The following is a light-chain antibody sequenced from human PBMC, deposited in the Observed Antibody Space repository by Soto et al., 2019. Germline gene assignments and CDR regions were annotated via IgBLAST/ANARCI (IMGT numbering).Light chain of an antibody. Sequence: QSALTQPASVSGSPGQSITISCTGSSSDVGSYNLVSWYQHHPAKAPKLMIYDGVKRPSGVSNRFSGSKSGNTASLTISGLQAEDEADYYCYSYAGSSTFAVFGGGTKLTVL. CDR2: DGV. CDR3: YSYAGSSTFAV. J-gene: IGLJ2*01. CDR1: SSDVGSYNL. V-gene: IGLV2-23*03.